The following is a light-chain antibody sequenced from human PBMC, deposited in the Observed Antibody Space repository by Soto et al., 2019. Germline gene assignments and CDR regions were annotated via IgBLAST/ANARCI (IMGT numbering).Light chain of an antibody. V-gene: IGKV1-12*01. Sequence: DIQMTQSPSSVSASVGDRVTITCRATQGLSGSLAWYQQKPGKAPKLLISVTSRLQSGVPSRFSGRASGTDFTLAIDSLQPEDLATYYCQQGHNWPLTFGQGTRLE. J-gene: IGKJ5*01. CDR1: QGLSGS. CDR2: VTS. CDR3: QQGHNWPLT.